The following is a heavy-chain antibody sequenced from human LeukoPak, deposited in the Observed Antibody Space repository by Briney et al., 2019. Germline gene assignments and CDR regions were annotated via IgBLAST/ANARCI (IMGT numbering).Heavy chain of an antibody. D-gene: IGHD4-23*01. CDR1: GGSISSGGYS. V-gene: IGHV4-31*03. Sequence: SETLSLTCTVSGGSISSGGYSWSWIRQHPGKGLEWIGYIYYSGSTYYNPSLKSRVTISVDTSKNQFSLKLSSVTAADTAVYYCARGVYGGNEVDYWGQGTLVTVSS. CDR3: ARGVYGGNEVDY. CDR2: IYYSGST. J-gene: IGHJ4*02.